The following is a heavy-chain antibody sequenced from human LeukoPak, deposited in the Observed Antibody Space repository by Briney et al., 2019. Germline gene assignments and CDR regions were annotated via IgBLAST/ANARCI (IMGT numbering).Heavy chain of an antibody. Sequence: GGSLRLSCAASGFTFSSYSMNWVRQAPGKGLEWVSSISSSSSYIYYADSEKGRFTISRDNAKNSLYLQMNSLRAEDTAVYYCARRARSGCTKCSPLDYWGQGTLVTVSS. J-gene: IGHJ4*02. V-gene: IGHV3-21*01. CDR3: ARRARSGCTKCSPLDY. CDR1: GFTFSSYS. CDR2: ISSSSSYI. D-gene: IGHD6-19*01.